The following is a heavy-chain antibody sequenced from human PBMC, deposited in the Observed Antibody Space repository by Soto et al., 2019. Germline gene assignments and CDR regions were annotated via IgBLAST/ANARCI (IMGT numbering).Heavy chain of an antibody. J-gene: IGHJ4*02. V-gene: IGHV3-23*01. Sequence: GSLRLSCAASGFTFSSYAMSWVRQAPGKGLEWVSAISGSGGSTYYADSVKGRFTISRDNSKNTLYLQMNSLRAEDTAVYYCAKVGDFWSGPGHFDYWGQGTLVTVSS. CDR3: AKVGDFWSGPGHFDY. CDR2: ISGSGGST. CDR1: GFTFSSYA. D-gene: IGHD3-3*01.